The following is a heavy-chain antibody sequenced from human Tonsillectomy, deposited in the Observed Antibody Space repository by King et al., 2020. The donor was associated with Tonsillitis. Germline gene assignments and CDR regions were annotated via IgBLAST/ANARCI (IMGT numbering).Heavy chain of an antibody. CDR1: GFTFSIFG. D-gene: IGHD2/OR15-2a*01. Sequence: VQLVQSGGGVVQPGRSLRLSCAASGFTFSIFGLHWVRQAPGKGLEWVAVISYDGRNTYYGDSVKGRFTISRDNSKNTLYLQMSGLRLEDTAVYYCARESNTDWEYSAEYFHHWGQGTLVTVSS. CDR2: ISYDGRNT. CDR3: ARESNTDWEYSAEYFHH. V-gene: IGHV3-30*04. J-gene: IGHJ1*01.